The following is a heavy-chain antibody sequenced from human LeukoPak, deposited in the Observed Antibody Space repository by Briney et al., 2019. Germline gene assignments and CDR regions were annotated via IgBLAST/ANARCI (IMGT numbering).Heavy chain of an antibody. D-gene: IGHD3-22*01. Sequence: GGSLRLSCAASGFSVSNNYVSWVRQAPGKWLEWVSVLYSGGTTYYADSVKGRFTISRDNSKNTLYLQMNSLRAEDTAVYYCAGRYDSSGYPLHWGQGTLVTVSS. V-gene: IGHV3-53*01. CDR3: AGRYDSSGYPLH. CDR2: LYSGGTT. J-gene: IGHJ4*02. CDR1: GFSVSNNY.